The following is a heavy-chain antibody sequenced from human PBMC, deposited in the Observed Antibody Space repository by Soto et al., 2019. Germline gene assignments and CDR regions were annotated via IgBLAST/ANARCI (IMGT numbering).Heavy chain of an antibody. V-gene: IGHV4-39*01. J-gene: IGHJ4*02. Sequence: QLQLQESGPGLVKPSETLSLTCTVSGGSISSSSYYWGWIRQPPGKGLEWIGSIYYSGSTYYNPSLKSRVTISVDTSKNQFSLKLSSVTAADTAVYYCARRGYYYGSVAQHFDYWGQGTLVTVSS. D-gene: IGHD3-10*01. CDR2: IYYSGST. CDR3: ARRGYYYGSVAQHFDY. CDR1: GGSISSSSYY.